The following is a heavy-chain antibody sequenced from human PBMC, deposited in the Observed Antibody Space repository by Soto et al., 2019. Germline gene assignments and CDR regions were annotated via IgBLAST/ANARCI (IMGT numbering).Heavy chain of an antibody. CDR2: INHSGST. Sequence: QVQLQQWGAGLLKPSETLSLTCAVYGGSFSGYYWSWIRQPPGKGLEWIGEINHSGSTNYNPSLKRRATLPVDTSKNQFSLKLSSVTAADTAVYYCASRSGLWYFDLWGRGTLVTVSS. D-gene: IGHD6-25*01. CDR3: ASRSGLWYFDL. V-gene: IGHV4-34*01. J-gene: IGHJ2*01. CDR1: GGSFSGYY.